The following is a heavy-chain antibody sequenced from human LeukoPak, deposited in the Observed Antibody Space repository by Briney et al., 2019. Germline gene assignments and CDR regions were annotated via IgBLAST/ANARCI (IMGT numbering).Heavy chain of an antibody. J-gene: IGHJ4*02. CDR3: AKGIFDILTGYFDY. CDR2: ISYDGSNK. V-gene: IGHV3-30*04. CDR1: GFTFSYYA. D-gene: IGHD3-9*01. Sequence: GGSLRLSCAASGFTFSYYAMHWVRQAPGKGLEWVAVISYDGSNKYYADSVKGRFTISRDNSKNTLYLQMNSLRAEDTAVYYCAKGIFDILTGYFDYWGQGTLVTVSS.